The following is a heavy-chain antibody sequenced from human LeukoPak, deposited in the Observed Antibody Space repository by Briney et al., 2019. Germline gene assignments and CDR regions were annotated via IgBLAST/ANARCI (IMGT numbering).Heavy chain of an antibody. CDR3: AKDTLIVVVCMFGY. D-gene: IGHD2-15*01. CDR1: GFTFSSYG. V-gene: IGHV3-30*02. Sequence: PGGSLRLSCAASGFTFSSYGMHWVRQAPGKGLEWVAFIRYDGSNKYYADSVKGRFTISRDNSKNTLYLQMNSLRAEDTAVYYCAKDTLIVVVCMFGYWGQGTLVTVSS. J-gene: IGHJ4*02. CDR2: IRYDGSNK.